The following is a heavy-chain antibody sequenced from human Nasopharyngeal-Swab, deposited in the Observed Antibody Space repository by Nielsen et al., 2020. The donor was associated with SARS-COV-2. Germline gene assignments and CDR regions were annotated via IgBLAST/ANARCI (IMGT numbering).Heavy chain of an antibody. CDR1: GYTFISYS. J-gene: IGHJ4*02. CDR2: INADNANT. V-gene: IGHV1-3*01. CDR3: AREPYSSSWYGDY. Sequence: ASVKVSCKASGYTFISYSMHWVRQAPGQRLEWMGWINADNANTKYSQKFQGRVTITRDTSASTAYMELSSLRSEDTAVYYCAREPYSSSWYGDYWGQGTLVTVSS. D-gene: IGHD6-13*01.